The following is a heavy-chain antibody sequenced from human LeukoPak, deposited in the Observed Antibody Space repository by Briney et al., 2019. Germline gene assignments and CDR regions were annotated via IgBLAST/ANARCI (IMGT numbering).Heavy chain of an antibody. CDR1: GGSISSSSYY. CDR2: IFYSGIT. CDR3: ARGYCSSTSCYGGYSYYGMDV. D-gene: IGHD2-2*01. V-gene: IGHV4-39*01. Sequence: SETLSLTCTVSGGSISSSSYYWGWIRQPPGKGLEWIVSIFYSGITYYNPSLKSRVSISVDTAKNQFSLKVSSMTAADTAVYYCARGYCSSTSCYGGYSYYGMDVWGQGTTVTVSS. J-gene: IGHJ6*02.